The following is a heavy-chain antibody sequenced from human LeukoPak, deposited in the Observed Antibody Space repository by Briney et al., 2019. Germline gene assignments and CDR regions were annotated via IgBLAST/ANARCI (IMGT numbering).Heavy chain of an antibody. J-gene: IGHJ6*03. CDR1: GYTFTSYD. Sequence: ASVKVSCKASGYTFTSYDINWVRQATGQGLEWMGWMNPNSGNTGYAQKFQGRVTMTRNTSISTAYMELSSLRSEDTAVYYCARGIFKGIAPRAHYYYMDVWGKGTTVTISS. D-gene: IGHD6-13*01. V-gene: IGHV1-8*01. CDR2: MNPNSGNT. CDR3: ARGIFKGIAPRAHYYYMDV.